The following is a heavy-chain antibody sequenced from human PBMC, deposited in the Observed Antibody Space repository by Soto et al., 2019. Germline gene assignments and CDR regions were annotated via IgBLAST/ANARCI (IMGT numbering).Heavy chain of an antibody. CDR3: ARGTYCSGGSCYPNFDY. CDR2: MNPNSGNT. CDR1: GYTFTSYD. Sequence: QEQLVQSGAEVKKPGASVKVSCKASGYTFTSYDINWVRQATGQGLEWMGWMNPNSGNTDYAQKFQGRVTMTRNTPISTAYMELSSLRSEDTAVYYCARGTYCSGGSCYPNFDYWCQGTLVTVSS. V-gene: IGHV1-8*01. D-gene: IGHD2-15*01. J-gene: IGHJ4*02.